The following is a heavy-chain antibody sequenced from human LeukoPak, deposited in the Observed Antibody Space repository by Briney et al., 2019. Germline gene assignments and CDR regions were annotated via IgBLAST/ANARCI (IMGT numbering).Heavy chain of an antibody. CDR2: IKSKTDGGTT. D-gene: IGHD6-13*01. J-gene: IGHJ4*02. Sequence: GGSLRLSCAASGFTFINAWMSWVRQAPGKGLEWGGRIKSKTDGGTTDYAAPVKGRFTISRDDSKNTLYLQMNSLKTEDTAVYYCTTRKQLEGWGQGTLVTVSS. V-gene: IGHV3-15*01. CDR3: TTRKQLEG. CDR1: GFTFINAW.